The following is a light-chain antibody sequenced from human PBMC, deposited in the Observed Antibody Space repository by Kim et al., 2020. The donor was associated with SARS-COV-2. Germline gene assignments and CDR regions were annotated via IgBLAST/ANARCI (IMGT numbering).Light chain of an antibody. CDR2: GKN. CDR3: NSRDSSGNPSI. V-gene: IGLV3-19*01. CDR1: SLRSYY. Sequence: SSELTQDPAVSVALGQTVRITCQGDSLRSYYASWYQQKPGQAPVLVIYGKNNRPSGIPDRFSGSSSGNTASLTNTGAQAEDEADYYCNSRDSSGNPSIFG. J-gene: IGLJ2*01.